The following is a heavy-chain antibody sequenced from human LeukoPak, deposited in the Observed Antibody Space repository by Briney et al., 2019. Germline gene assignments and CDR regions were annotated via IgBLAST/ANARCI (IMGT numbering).Heavy chain of an antibody. V-gene: IGHV4-59*08. J-gene: IGHJ4*02. CDR1: GGSIRSYH. D-gene: IGHD2-8*01. Sequence: SETLSLTCTVSGGSIRSYHWSWIRQSPGKALEWIAYINSRGDTKYNPSLKSRVTISMDTPKNKLSLKVSSVTDADTALYFCARTTSNGSADYWGQGTQATVSA. CDR2: INSRGDT. CDR3: ARTTSNGSADY.